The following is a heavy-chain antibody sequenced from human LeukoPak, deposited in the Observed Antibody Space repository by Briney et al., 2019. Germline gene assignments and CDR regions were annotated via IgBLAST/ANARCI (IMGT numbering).Heavy chain of an antibody. CDR3: ARQLGDYYFDY. J-gene: IGHJ4*02. V-gene: IGHV1-18*01. Sequence: ASVRVSCKASGYTFTSYDINWVRQAAGQGLEWMGWISAYNGNTNYAQKLQGRVTMTTDTSTSTAYMELRSLRSDDTAVYYCARQLGDYYFDYWGQGTLVTVSS. CDR1: GYTFTSYD. D-gene: IGHD4-17*01. CDR2: ISAYNGNT.